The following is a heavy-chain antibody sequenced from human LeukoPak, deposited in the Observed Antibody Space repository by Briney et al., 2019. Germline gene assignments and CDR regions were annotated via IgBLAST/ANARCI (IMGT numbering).Heavy chain of an antibody. CDR2: IYHSGST. J-gene: IGHJ4*02. Sequence: SETLSLTCTVSGGSISSYYWSWIRQPPGKGLEWIGYIYHSGSTYYNPSLKSRVTISVDRSKNQFSLKLSSVTAADTAVYYCARGRYSSSWYTWGQGTLVTVSS. CDR1: GGSISSYY. V-gene: IGHV4-59*12. CDR3: ARGRYSSSWYT. D-gene: IGHD6-13*01.